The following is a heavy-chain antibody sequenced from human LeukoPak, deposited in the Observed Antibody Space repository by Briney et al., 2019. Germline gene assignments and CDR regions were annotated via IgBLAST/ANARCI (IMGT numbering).Heavy chain of an antibody. V-gene: IGHV5-51*01. J-gene: IGHJ4*02. D-gene: IGHD4-23*01. CDR2: IYPGDADP. Sequence: GVSLKISCKGSGYSVTTDWIGGVRQMPGKGLEWIGMIYPGDADPRYRPSFQGHVTISADKSISTAYLQWSSLNASDTAMSYCARRGGNSQSYYFAYWGQGTLVTVSS. CDR3: ARRGGNSQSYYFAY. CDR1: GYSVTTDW.